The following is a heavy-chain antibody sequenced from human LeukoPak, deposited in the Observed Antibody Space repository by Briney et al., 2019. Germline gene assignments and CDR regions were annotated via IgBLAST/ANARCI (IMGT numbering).Heavy chain of an antibody. CDR1: GYTFTNYD. J-gene: IGHJ4*02. D-gene: IGHD1-26*01. CDR3: ARVSGSYGY. V-gene: IGHV1-8*03. Sequence: ASVKVSCKASGYTFTNYDINWVRQATGQGLEWMGWMNPNSGNTGYAQKFQGRVTITRNASISTAYMELSSLRSEDTAVYYCARVSGSYGYWGQGTLVTVSS. CDR2: MNPNSGNT.